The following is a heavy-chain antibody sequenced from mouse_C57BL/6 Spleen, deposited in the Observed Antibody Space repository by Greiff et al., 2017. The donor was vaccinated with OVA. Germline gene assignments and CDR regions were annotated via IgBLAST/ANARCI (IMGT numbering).Heavy chain of an antibody. CDR2: INPNNGGT. Sequence: VQLQQSGPELVKPGASVKISCKASGYTFTDYYMNWVKQSHGKSLEWIGDINPNNGGTSYNQKFKGTATLTVDKSSSTAYMELRSLTSEDSAVYDCARWESYDGSYYAMDYWGQGTSVTVSS. CDR3: ARWESYDGSYYAMDY. CDR1: GYTFTDYY. J-gene: IGHJ4*01. V-gene: IGHV1-26*01. D-gene: IGHD2-3*01.